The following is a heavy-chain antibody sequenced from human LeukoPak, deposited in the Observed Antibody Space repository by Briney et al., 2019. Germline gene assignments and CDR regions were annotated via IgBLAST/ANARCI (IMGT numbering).Heavy chain of an antibody. Sequence: PGGSLRLSCAASGATVSSNYMSWVRQAPGKGLEWVSVIYSGGTTYYADSVKGRFTISRDSSKNTLYLQMNSLRAEDTAVYYCARLTMVLAFDIWGQGTMVTVSS. CDR3: ARLTMVLAFDI. CDR2: IYSGGTT. V-gene: IGHV3-53*01. J-gene: IGHJ3*02. D-gene: IGHD4/OR15-4a*01. CDR1: GATVSSNY.